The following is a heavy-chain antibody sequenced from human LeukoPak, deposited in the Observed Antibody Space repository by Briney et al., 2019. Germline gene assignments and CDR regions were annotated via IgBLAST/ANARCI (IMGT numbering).Heavy chain of an antibody. V-gene: IGHV5-51*01. CDR1: GYSFTSYW. CDR3: ARPYGSGSYGGDSRLDY. D-gene: IGHD3-10*01. Sequence: GESLKISCKGSGYSFTSYWIGWVRQMPGKGLEWMGIIYSGDSDTRYSPSFQGQVTISADKSISTAYLQWSSLKASDTAMYYCARPYGSGSYGGDSRLDYWGQGTLVTVSS. CDR2: IYSGDSDT. J-gene: IGHJ4*02.